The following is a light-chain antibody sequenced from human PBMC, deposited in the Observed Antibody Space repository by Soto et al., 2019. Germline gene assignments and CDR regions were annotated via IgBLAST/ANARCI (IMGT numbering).Light chain of an antibody. CDR2: DAS. CDR1: QSIRSR. Sequence: DFRMTQSPSTLSASVGDRVTITCRASQSIRSRLAWFQQKPGKAPKLLIYDASSLESGVPQRFSGSGSGTEFTLTISSLQPDDFATYYCQHYNSYSEACGQGTKG. CDR3: QHYNSYSEA. J-gene: IGKJ1*01. V-gene: IGKV1-5*01.